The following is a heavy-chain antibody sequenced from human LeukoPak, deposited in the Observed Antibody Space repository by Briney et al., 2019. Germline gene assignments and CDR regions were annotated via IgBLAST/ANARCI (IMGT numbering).Heavy chain of an antibody. CDR3: ARGAPWEHIDY. CDR1: GGSISSYY. CDR2: IYYSGST. V-gene: IGHV4-59*01. Sequence: SETLSLTCTVSGGSISSYYWSWIRQPPGKGLEWIGYIYYSGSTNYNPSLKSRVTISVDTSKNQFSLKLSSVTAADTAVYYCARGAPWEHIDYWGQGTLVTVSS. D-gene: IGHD1-26*01. J-gene: IGHJ4*02.